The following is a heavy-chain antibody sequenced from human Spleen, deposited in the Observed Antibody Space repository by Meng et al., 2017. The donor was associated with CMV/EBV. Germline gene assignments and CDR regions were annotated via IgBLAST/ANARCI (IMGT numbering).Heavy chain of an antibody. Sequence: GGSLRLSCAASGFTFSSYWMHWVRQAPGKGLVWVSRINSDGSSRSYADSVKGRFTISRDNAKNTLYLQMNSLRAEDTAVYYCARAGGAQSGYSYWGQGTLVTVSS. CDR3: ARAGGAQSGYSY. J-gene: IGHJ4*02. CDR1: GFTFSSYW. D-gene: IGHD3-3*01. CDR2: INSDGSSR. V-gene: IGHV3-74*01.